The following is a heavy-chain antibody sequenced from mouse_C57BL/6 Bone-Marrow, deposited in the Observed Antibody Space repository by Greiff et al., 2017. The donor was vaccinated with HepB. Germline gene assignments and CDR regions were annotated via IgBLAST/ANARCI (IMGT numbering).Heavy chain of an antibody. CDR2: ISLKSDNYAT. D-gene: IGHD2-4*01. V-gene: IGHV6-3*01. Sequence: EVMLVESGGGLVQPGGSMKLSCVASGFTFSNYWMNWVRQSPEKGLEWVAQISLKSDNYATHYAESVKGRFTISRDDSKSSVYLQMNTLRAAATGIYYCTVHDSPHAMDYWGQGTSVTVSS. J-gene: IGHJ4*01. CDR1: GFTFSNYW. CDR3: TVHDSPHAMDY.